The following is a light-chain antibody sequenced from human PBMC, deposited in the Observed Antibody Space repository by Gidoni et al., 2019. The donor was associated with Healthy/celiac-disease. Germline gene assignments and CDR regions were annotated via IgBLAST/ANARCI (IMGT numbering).Light chain of an antibody. J-gene: IGKJ2*01. CDR1: QSISSW. V-gene: IGKV1-5*01. CDR2: DAS. Sequence: DIQMTQSPSTLSASVGDRVTITCRASQSISSWLAWYQQTPGKSPKLLIYDASSLESGVTSMFSGSGSGTEFTLTISSLQPDDFATYYCQQYNSYPYTFGQGTKLEIK. CDR3: QQYNSYPYT.